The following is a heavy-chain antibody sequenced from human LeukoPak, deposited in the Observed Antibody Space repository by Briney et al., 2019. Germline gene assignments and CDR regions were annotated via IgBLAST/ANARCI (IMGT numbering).Heavy chain of an antibody. CDR1: GFSFTNFW. CDR2: IHPEGNEK. D-gene: IGHD4-17*01. Sequence: GGSLRLSCAVSGFSFTNFWMSWVRQAPGRGLEWVANIHPEGNEKYHVESVKGRFTISRDNTKNLLFLQMNGLRVEDTAVYYCARDGSTVTSFDSWGQGTLVTVSS. J-gene: IGHJ4*02. CDR3: ARDGSTVTSFDS. V-gene: IGHV3-7*01.